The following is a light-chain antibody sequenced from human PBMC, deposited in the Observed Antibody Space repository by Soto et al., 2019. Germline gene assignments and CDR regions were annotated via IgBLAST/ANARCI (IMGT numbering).Light chain of an antibody. V-gene: IGKV3-20*01. CDR1: QSVSSSY. CDR3: QQYGSSFL. CDR2: GAS. J-gene: IGKJ1*01. Sequence: EIVFTQSPGPLSLSPGGRATLSCRASQSVSSSYLAWYRQKPGQAPRLLIYGASSRATGIPDRFSGSGSGTDFTLTISRLEPEDFAVYYCQQYGSSFLFGQGTKVDIK.